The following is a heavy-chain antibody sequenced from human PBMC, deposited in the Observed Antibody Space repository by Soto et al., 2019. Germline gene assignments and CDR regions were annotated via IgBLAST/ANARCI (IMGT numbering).Heavy chain of an antibody. CDR3: AKSGSSGWYGWFDP. V-gene: IGHV2-5*01. CDR2: IYWNDDK. Sequence: QITLKEYGPTLVKPTQTLTLTCIFTGFSLRTSGEGVGWIRQPPGKALDWLGFIYWNDDKRYSPSLKSRLTITKDTSKNQVVLTMTNMDPVDTATYYCAKSGSSGWYGWFDPWGQGTLVTVSS. D-gene: IGHD6-19*01. J-gene: IGHJ5*02. CDR1: GFSLRTSGEG.